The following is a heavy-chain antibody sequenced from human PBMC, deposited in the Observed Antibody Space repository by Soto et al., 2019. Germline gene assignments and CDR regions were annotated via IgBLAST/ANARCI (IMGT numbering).Heavy chain of an antibody. Sequence: SETMSLTCTVYGESFSNYYLSWIRQPPGKGLGWIGEIHPSGSTQYNPSLKSRGTISLDTSKNQFSLNLSSVTAADTAIYYCARGTDLYKTGNYWGQGTLVTVSS. CDR3: ARGTDLYKTGNY. CDR2: IHPSGST. CDR1: GESFSNYY. J-gene: IGHJ4*02. V-gene: IGHV4-34*01. D-gene: IGHD1-1*01.